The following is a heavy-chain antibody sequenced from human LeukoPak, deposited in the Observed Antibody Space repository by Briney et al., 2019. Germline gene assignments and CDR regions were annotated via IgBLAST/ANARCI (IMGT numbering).Heavy chain of an antibody. V-gene: IGHV3-33*08. Sequence: GGSLKLSCTASGYTFSSYSMSWVRQAPGTGLEWVALIFYDGSNKYYADSVRGRFTISRDNSKNTLYLQMNSLRAEDTALYYCARGPYGSGSYYNFGFDYWGQGTLVTVSS. J-gene: IGHJ4*02. D-gene: IGHD3-10*01. CDR2: IFYDGSNK. CDR1: GYTFSSYS. CDR3: ARGPYGSGSYYNFGFDY.